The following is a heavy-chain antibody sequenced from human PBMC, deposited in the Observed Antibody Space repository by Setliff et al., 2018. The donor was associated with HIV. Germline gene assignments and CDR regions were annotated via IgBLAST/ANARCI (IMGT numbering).Heavy chain of an antibody. CDR2: VNHSGTT. V-gene: IGHV4-34*01. CDR1: GASFSGYY. CDR3: ARSIVPVASGYYYFEY. J-gene: IGHJ4*02. D-gene: IGHD3-3*01. Sequence: SETLSLTCAVYGASFSGYYWSWIRQPPGKGLEWIGEVNHSGTTNYKPSLKSRVTISVGTSKNQFSLRLSSVAAGDTAVYYCARSIVPVASGYYYFEYWGQGTLVTVSS.